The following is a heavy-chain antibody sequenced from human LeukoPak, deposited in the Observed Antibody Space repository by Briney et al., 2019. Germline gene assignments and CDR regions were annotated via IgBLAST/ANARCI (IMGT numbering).Heavy chain of an antibody. D-gene: IGHD1-26*01. CDR2: VIPIFGTA. CDR3: ARGLELRSDAFDI. Sequence: SVKVSCKASGGTFSSYAISWVRQAPGQGLEWMGGVIPIFGTANYAQKFQGRVTITADESTSTAYMELSSLRSEDTAVYYCARGLELRSDAFDIWGQGTMVTVSS. V-gene: IGHV1-69*01. J-gene: IGHJ3*02. CDR1: GGTFSSYA.